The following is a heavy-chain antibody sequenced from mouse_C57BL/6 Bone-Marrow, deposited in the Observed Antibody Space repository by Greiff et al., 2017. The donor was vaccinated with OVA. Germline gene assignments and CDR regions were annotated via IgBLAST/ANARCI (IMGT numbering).Heavy chain of an antibody. V-gene: IGHV2-2*01. CDR3: ASLAKVVATNFDV. J-gene: IGHJ1*03. Sequence: QVQLQQSGPGLVQPSQSLSITCTVPGFSLTSYGVHWVRQSPGKGLEWLGVLLSGGSTDYNTAFISRLSISKDNSKCQVVFKMNSRQTDDTAIYYCASLAKVVATNFDVWGTGTTVTVSS. D-gene: IGHD1-1*02. CDR1: GFSLTSYG. CDR2: LLSGGST.